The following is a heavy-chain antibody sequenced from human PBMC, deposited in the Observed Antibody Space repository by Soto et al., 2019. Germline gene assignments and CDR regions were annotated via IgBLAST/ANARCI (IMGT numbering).Heavy chain of an antibody. CDR2: INHSGTT. V-gene: IGHV4-34*01. CDR1: GGSFSGYY. D-gene: IGHD1-7*01. J-gene: IGHJ4*02. Sequence: SETLSLTCAVYGGSFSGYYWSWIRQPPGKGLEWIGEINHSGTTNYNPSLKSRVTVSLDKSENQFSLKVASLTAADTAVYYCASRDPGTSVDYWGQGTLVTVSS. CDR3: ASRDPGTSVDY.